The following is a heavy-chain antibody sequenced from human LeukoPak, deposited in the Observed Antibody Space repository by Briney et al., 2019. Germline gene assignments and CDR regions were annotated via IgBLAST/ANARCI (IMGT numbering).Heavy chain of an antibody. J-gene: IGHJ4*02. CDR2: INSDGSST. CDR3: ARDGEDLELLL. V-gene: IGHV3-74*01. Sequence: GGSLRLSCAASGFTFSSYWMHWVRQAPGRGLVWVSRINSDGSSTSYADSVKGRFTISRDNAKNSLYLQMNSLRAEDTAVYYCARDGEDLELLLWGQGTLVTVSS. CDR1: GFTFSSYW. D-gene: IGHD1-7*01.